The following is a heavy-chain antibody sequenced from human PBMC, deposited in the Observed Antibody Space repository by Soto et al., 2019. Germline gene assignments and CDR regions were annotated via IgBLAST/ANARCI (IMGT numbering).Heavy chain of an antibody. Sequence: ASVKVSCKASGYNFISYGISWVRQAPGQGVEWMGWISVYKGNTNYAQKFQGRATMTTDTSTNTAYMELRSLRSDDTAVYYCARGPLGEVMVAAHPTGNWFDPWGQGTLVTVSS. CDR3: ARGPLGEVMVAAHPTGNWFDP. CDR1: GYNFISYG. J-gene: IGHJ5*02. V-gene: IGHV1-18*04. D-gene: IGHD2-15*01. CDR2: ISVYKGNT.